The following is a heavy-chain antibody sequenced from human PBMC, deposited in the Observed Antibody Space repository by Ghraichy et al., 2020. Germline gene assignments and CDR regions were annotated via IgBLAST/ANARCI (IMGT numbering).Heavy chain of an antibody. V-gene: IGHV4-61*01. CDR2: IYYSGST. D-gene: IGHD6-19*01. J-gene: IGHJ4*02. CDR1: GGSVSSGSYY. Sequence: SETLSLTCTVSGGSVSSGSYYWSWIRQPPGKGLEWIGYIYYSGSTNYNPSLKSRVTISVDTSKNQFSLKLSSVTAADTAVYYCAREPSSGWYRTQRDWGQGTLVTVSS. CDR3: AREPSSGWYRTQRD.